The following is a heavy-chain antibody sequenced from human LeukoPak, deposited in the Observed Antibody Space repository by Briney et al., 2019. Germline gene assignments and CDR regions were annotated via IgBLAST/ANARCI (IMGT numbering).Heavy chain of an antibody. CDR2: VNHSGST. V-gene: IGHV4-34*01. CDR1: GFTFSNAW. J-gene: IGHJ5*02. D-gene: IGHD1-1*01. Sequence: GSLRLSCAASGFTFSNAWMSWVRQPPGKGLEWIGEVNHSGSTNYNPSLKSRVTISVDTSKNQFSLKLSSVTAADTAVYYCARPGQLELTGWFDPWGQGTLVTVSS. CDR3: ARPGQLELTGWFDP.